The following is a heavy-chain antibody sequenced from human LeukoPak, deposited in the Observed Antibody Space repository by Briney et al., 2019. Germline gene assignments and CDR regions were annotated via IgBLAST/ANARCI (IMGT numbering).Heavy chain of an antibody. Sequence: SETLSLTCTVSGGSISSGDYYWSWIRQPPGKGLEWIGSIYYSGSTYYNPSLKSRVTISVDTPKNQFSLKLSSVTAADTAVYYCARERYYYDSRDAFDIWGQGTMVTVSS. CDR2: IYYSGST. V-gene: IGHV4-39*07. CDR3: ARERYYYDSRDAFDI. J-gene: IGHJ3*02. CDR1: GGSISSGDYY. D-gene: IGHD3-22*01.